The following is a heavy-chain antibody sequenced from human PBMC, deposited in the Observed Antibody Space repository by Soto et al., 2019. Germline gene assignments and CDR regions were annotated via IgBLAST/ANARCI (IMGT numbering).Heavy chain of an antibody. CDR2: IIPILGIA. D-gene: IGHD3-10*01. V-gene: IGHV1-69*02. CDR1: GGTFSSYT. J-gene: IGHJ6*03. Sequence: QVQLVQSGAEVKKPGSSVKVSCTASGGTFSSYTISWVRQAPGQGLEWMGRIIPILGIANYAQKFQGRVTITADKSTSTAYMELSSLRSEDTAVYYCARGGYYGSGSYYYMDVWGKGTTVTVSS. CDR3: ARGGYYGSGSYYYMDV.